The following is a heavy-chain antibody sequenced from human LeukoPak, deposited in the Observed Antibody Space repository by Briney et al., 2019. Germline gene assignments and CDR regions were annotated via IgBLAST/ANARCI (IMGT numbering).Heavy chain of an antibody. Sequence: SETLSLTCTVSGYSISSSYYWGWVRQPPGKGLEWIGSIYHSGSTYYNPSLKSRVTISVDTSKNQFSLKLSSVTAADMAVYYCARRDTSGWYDVIDYWGQGTLVTVSS. V-gene: IGHV4-38-2*02. D-gene: IGHD6-19*01. CDR2: IYHSGST. CDR3: ARRDTSGWYDVIDY. J-gene: IGHJ4*02. CDR1: GYSISSSYY.